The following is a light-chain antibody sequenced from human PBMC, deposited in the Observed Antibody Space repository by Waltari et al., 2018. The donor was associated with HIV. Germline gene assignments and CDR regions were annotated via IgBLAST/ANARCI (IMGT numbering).Light chain of an antibody. J-gene: IGLJ2*01. CDR3: SSYTSSTTLEV. Sequence: QSALTQPASVSGSPGQSITISCTGTSSDVGGYSYVSWYQHHPGKAPKLMIFDVSTRPSGVSNRFSGSKSGNTASLTISGLQAEDEADYYCSSYTSSTTLEVFGGGTKLTVL. CDR1: SSDVGGYSY. V-gene: IGLV2-14*03. CDR2: DVS.